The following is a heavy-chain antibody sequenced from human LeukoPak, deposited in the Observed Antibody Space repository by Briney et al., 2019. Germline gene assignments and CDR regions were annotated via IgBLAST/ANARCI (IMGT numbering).Heavy chain of an antibody. J-gene: IGHJ3*02. CDR3: ARGRVSNTMIVVVIKGRRAFDI. CDR2: IIPIFGTA. CDR1: GGTFSSYA. Sequence: SVKVSCKASGGTFSSYAISWVRQAPGQGLEWMGGIIPIFGTANYAQKFQGRVTMTRNTSISTAYMELSSLRSEDTAVYYCARGRVSNTMIVVVIKGRRAFDIWGQGTMVTVSS. D-gene: IGHD3-22*01. V-gene: IGHV1-69*05.